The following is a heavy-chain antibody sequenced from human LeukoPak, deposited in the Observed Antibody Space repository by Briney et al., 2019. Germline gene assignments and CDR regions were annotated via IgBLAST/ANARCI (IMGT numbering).Heavy chain of an antibody. V-gene: IGHV3-21*01. CDR3: ARPLSGTTDFDY. Sequence: GGSLRLSCAASGFIFSSYTMDWARQAAGKGLEWVSLISSSSSYIFYAHSVKGRFTISRDNAKKSLYLQMNSLRAEDTAVYYCARPLSGTTDFDYWGQGTLVTVSS. J-gene: IGHJ4*02. CDR2: ISSSSSYI. D-gene: IGHD1-20*01. CDR1: GFIFSSYT.